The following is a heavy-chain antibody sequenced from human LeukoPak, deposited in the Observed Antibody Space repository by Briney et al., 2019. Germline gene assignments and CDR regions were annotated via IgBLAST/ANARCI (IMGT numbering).Heavy chain of an antibody. CDR3: ARADYDSSGSTRKQIDY. D-gene: IGHD3-22*01. CDR2: ISAYNGNT. CDR1: GYTFTSYG. V-gene: IGHV1-18*01. Sequence: ASVKVSCKASGYTFTSYGISWVRQAPGQGLEWMGWISAYNGNTNYAQKLQGRVTMTRNTSISTAYMELSSRRSEDTAVYYCARADYDSSGSTRKQIDYWGQGTLVTVSS. J-gene: IGHJ4*02.